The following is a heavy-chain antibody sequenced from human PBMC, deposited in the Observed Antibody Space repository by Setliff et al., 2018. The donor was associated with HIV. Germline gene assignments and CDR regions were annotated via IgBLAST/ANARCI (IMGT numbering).Heavy chain of an antibody. CDR3: ARDIRGSNNWFDP. D-gene: IGHD3-16*01. CDR1: GGSITGGRHF. CDR2: IYYSGST. J-gene: IGHJ5*02. Sequence: PSETLSLTCTVSGGSITGGRHFWTWIRQPAGKGLEWIGYIYYSGSTNYNPSLKSRVTISVDTSKNQFSLKLSSVTAADTAVYYCARDIRGSNNWFDPWGQGTLVTVSS. V-gene: IGHV4-61*10.